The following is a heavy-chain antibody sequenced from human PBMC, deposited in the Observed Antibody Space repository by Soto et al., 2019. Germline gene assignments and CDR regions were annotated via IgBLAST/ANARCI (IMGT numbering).Heavy chain of an antibody. Sequence: SETLSLTCAVYGGSFSGYYWSWIRQPPGKGLEWIGEINHSGSTNYNPSLKSRVTISVDTSKNQFSLKLSSVTAADTAVYYCASPGDGRWFDPWGPGTLVTVSS. J-gene: IGHJ5*02. V-gene: IGHV4-34*01. CDR2: INHSGST. CDR1: GGSFSGYY. CDR3: ASPGDGRWFDP. D-gene: IGHD4-17*01.